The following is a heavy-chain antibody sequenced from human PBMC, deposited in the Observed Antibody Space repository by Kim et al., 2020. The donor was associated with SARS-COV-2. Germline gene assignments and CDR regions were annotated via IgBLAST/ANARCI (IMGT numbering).Heavy chain of an antibody. Sequence: PALKRRVTISVHQSKNQFSLKLSPVPAADTAVYYCARQGVVPAANRVFDYWGQGTLVTVSS. CDR3: ARQGVVPAANRVFDY. V-gene: IGHV4-39*01. D-gene: IGHD2-2*01. J-gene: IGHJ4*02.